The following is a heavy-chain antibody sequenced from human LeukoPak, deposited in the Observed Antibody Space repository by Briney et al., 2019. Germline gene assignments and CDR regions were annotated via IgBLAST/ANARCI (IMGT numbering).Heavy chain of an antibody. V-gene: IGHV1-2*02. J-gene: IGHJ4*02. Sequence: ASVKVSCKASGYTFTGYYMHWVRQAPRQGLEWMGWINPNSGGTNYAQKFQGRVTMTRDTSISTAYMELSRLRSDDTAVYYCARDHSYGSRPFDYWGQGTLVTVSS. CDR2: INPNSGGT. CDR1: GYTFTGYY. D-gene: IGHD5-18*01. CDR3: ARDHSYGSRPFDY.